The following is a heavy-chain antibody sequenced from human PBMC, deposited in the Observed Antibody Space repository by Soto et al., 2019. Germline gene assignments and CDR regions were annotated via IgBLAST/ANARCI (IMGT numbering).Heavy chain of an antibody. CDR1: GYTFTSYG. CDR2: ISSYNGNT. D-gene: IGHD3-9*01. Sequence: QVQLVQSGAEVKKPGASVKVCCKASGYTFTSYGISWVRQAPGQGLEWMGWISSYNGNTNYAQKIQGRVTMTTDTSPSTAYMELRSLRSDDTAVYYCARATELRYIYWLHNPSDYWGQGNLVTVSS. V-gene: IGHV1-18*01. CDR3: ARATELRYIYWLHNPSDY. J-gene: IGHJ4*02.